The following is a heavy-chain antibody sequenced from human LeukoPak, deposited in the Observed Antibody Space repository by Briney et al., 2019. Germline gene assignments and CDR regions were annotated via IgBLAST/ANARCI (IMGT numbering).Heavy chain of an antibody. Sequence: GESLKISCQGSGYSFTSYWIGWVRQMPGKGLEWMGICYSGDSDTRYSPSFQGQVTISADKSIRTAYLQWSSLKASDTAMYYCARPEDRDGYNFGYWGQGTLVTVSP. CDR2: CYSGDSDT. D-gene: IGHD5-24*01. V-gene: IGHV5-51*01. CDR3: ARPEDRDGYNFGY. CDR1: GYSFTSYW. J-gene: IGHJ4*02.